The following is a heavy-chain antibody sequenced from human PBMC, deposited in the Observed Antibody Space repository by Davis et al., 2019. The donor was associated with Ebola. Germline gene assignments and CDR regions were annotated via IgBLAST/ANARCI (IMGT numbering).Heavy chain of an antibody. CDR1: GGSISSYY. J-gene: IGHJ6*03. CDR2: IYYSGST. CDR3: ARDLVANWGLQGIFDYMDV. V-gene: IGHV4-59*01. Sequence: PSETLSLTCTVSGGSISSYYWSWIRQPPGKGLEWIGYIYYSGSTNYNPSLKSRVTISVDTSKNQFSLKLSSVTAADTAVYYCARDLVANWGLQGIFDYMDVWGKGTTVTVSS. D-gene: IGHD7-27*01.